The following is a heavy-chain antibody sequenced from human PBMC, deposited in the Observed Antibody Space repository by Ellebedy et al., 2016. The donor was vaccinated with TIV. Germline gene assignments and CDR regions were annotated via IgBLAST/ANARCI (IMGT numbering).Heavy chain of an antibody. CDR1: GYTFTTYA. D-gene: IGHD6-13*01. CDR2: INAGNGNT. J-gene: IGHJ4*02. Sequence: AASVQVSCKASGYTFTTYAMHWVRHAPGQRLEWMGWINAGNGNTKYSQKFQDRVIITRDTSASKAYMELSSLRSAETAVYFCARDKIAEASILPNFHFWGQGTLVTVSS. V-gene: IGHV1-3*01. CDR3: ARDKIAEASILPNFHF.